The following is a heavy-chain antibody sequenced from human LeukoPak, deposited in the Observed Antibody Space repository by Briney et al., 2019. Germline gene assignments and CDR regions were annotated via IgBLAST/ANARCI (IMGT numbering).Heavy chain of an antibody. CDR2: TSGGGSSL. Sequence: PGGSLRLSCAASGFTFSDYSMNWIRQSPGKGLEWVSYTSGGGSSLYYADSVKGRFTISRDNAKNSLYLQMNSLRAEDTAVYYCARNVSAPGPSYIDVWGKGTTVTVSS. V-gene: IGHV3-11*01. J-gene: IGHJ6*03. D-gene: IGHD6-19*01. CDR3: ARNVSAPGPSYIDV. CDR1: GFTFSDYS.